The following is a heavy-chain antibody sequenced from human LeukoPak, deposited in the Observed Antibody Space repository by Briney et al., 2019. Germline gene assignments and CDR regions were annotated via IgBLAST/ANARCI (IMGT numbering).Heavy chain of an antibody. Sequence: SETLSLTCAVYGASFSGYYWSWIRQPAGKGLEWIGRIYTSGSTNYNPSLKSRVTISVDTSKNQFSLKLSSVTAADTAVYYCARDYYGSGSYPWGQGTLVTVSS. CDR1: GASFSGYY. CDR2: IYTSGST. V-gene: IGHV4-4*07. J-gene: IGHJ5*02. CDR3: ARDYYGSGSYP. D-gene: IGHD3-10*01.